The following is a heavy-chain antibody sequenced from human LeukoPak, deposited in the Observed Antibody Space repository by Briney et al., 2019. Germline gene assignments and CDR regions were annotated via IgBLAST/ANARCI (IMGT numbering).Heavy chain of an antibody. CDR2: ISAYNGNT. CDR3: ARSSSGWYEGNFDY. Sequence: GASVRVSCKASGSTFTSYGISWVRQAPGQGFGGMGGISAYNGNTNYAQRLQGRFTMTTDTSTSTAYMELRSLRSDDTAVYYCARSSSGWYEGNFDYWGQGTLVTVSS. D-gene: IGHD6-19*01. CDR1: GSTFTSYG. J-gene: IGHJ4*02. V-gene: IGHV1-18*01.